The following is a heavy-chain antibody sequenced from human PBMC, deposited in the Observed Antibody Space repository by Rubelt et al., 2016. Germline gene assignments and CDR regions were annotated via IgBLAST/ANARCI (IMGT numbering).Heavy chain of an antibody. CDR1: GFTFSSYW. V-gene: IGHV3-7*05. Sequence: VQLVESGGGLVKPGGSLRLSCAASGFTFSSYWMSWVRQAPGKGLEWVANIKQDGSEKYYVDSVKGRFTISRDNAKNSLYLQMNSLRAKDTAVYYCARHSSGYYYCPDYWGQGTLVTVSS. CDR2: IKQDGSEK. D-gene: IGHD3-22*01. J-gene: IGHJ4*02. CDR3: ARHSSGYYYCPDY.